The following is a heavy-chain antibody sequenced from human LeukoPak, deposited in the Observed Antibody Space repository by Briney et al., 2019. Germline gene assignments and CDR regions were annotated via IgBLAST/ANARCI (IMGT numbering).Heavy chain of an antibody. CDR1: GGSISSGSYY. J-gene: IGHJ4*02. D-gene: IGHD3-22*01. CDR2: IYTSGST. V-gene: IGHV4-61*02. Sequence: PSETLSLTCTVSGGSISSGSYYWSWIRQPAGKGLEWIGRIYTSGSTNYNPSLKSRVTISVDTSKNQFSLKLSSVTAADTAVYYCARAEDYYDSSGYADYWGQGTLVTVSS. CDR3: ARAEDYYDSSGYADY.